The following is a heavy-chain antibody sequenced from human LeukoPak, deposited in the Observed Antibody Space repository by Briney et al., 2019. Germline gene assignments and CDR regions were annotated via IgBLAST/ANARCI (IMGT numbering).Heavy chain of an antibody. J-gene: IGHJ4*02. V-gene: IGHV4-39*01. CDR1: GGSISSSSYY. Sequence: PSETLSLTCTVSGGSISSSSYYWGWIRQPPGKGLEWIGSIYYRGSTYYNPSLKTRVTRSVDTAKNQFCLKLSSVTAADTAVYYCARQGTWKYYFDYWGQGTLVTVSS. CDR3: ARQGTWKYYFDY. CDR2: IYYRGST. D-gene: IGHD1-1*01.